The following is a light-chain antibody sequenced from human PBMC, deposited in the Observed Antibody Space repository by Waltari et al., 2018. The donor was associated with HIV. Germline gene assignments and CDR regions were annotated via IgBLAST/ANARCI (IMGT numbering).Light chain of an antibody. CDR1: TSNIGADYD. J-gene: IGLJ3*02. CDR2: DNN. Sequence: QSVLTQPPSVSGAPGQRVTVSCTGNTSNIGADYDIHWYQQVPGTATKVGSYDNNNRPSGVPDRCSGSKCGASASLISAGLQAEDEANYFCQSYDSSLSASVCGGGTKLTVL. V-gene: IGLV1-40*01. CDR3: QSYDSSLSASV.